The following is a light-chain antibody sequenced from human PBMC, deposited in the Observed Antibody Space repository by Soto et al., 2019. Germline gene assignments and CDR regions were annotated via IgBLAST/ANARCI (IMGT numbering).Light chain of an antibody. Sequence: QSALAQPRSVSGSPGQSVTISCSGTSSDVGGYNSVSWYQQFPGKAPKLMIYDVTKRPSGVPDRFSGSKSGNTASLTVSGLQAEDEADYYCSSYTGSNNLGFGGGTKLTVL. J-gene: IGLJ3*02. CDR2: DVT. CDR1: SSDVGGYNS. V-gene: IGLV2-11*01. CDR3: SSYTGSNNLG.